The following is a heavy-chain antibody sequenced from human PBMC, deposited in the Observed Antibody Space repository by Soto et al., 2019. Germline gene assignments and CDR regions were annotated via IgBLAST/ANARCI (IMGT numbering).Heavy chain of an antibody. V-gene: IGHV1-69*01. Sequence: QVQLVQSGAEVKKPGSSVKVSCKAPGGTFSSYAISWVRQAPGQGLEWMGGIIPIFGTANYAQKFQGRVTITADESTSTAYMELSSLRSEDTAVYYCARKEGESGNYAFDIWGQGTMVTVSS. D-gene: IGHD3-10*01. CDR3: ARKEGESGNYAFDI. J-gene: IGHJ3*02. CDR2: IIPIFGTA. CDR1: GGTFSSYA.